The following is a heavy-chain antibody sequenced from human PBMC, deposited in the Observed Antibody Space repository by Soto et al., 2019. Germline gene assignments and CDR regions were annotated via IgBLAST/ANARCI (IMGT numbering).Heavy chain of an antibody. J-gene: IGHJ5*02. D-gene: IGHD6-13*01. CDR1: GYPFTSYG. Sequence: ASVKVACKASGYPFTSYGIHWLRQARGQRLEWMGWINAANGDTKYSPKFQGRVTITRDTSASTAYMELSSLRSEDTAVYSCVRRHVSATGIDWFDPWGQGTLVTVSS. CDR3: VRRHVSATGIDWFDP. V-gene: IGHV1-3*01. CDR2: INAANGDT.